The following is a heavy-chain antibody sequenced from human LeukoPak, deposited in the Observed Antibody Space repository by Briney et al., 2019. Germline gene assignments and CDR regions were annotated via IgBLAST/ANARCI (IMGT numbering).Heavy chain of an antibody. Sequence: SETLSLTCIVSGYSINSGYYWGWIRQPPGKGLGWIGSIYHSGGTYYNPSLKSRVAISLDTFKNQFSLKLSSVTAADTAVYYCARMKRDVLTGYWVWGQGTLVTVSS. J-gene: IGHJ4*02. CDR3: ARMKRDVLTGYWV. CDR1: GYSINSGYY. CDR2: IYHSGGT. D-gene: IGHD3-9*01. V-gene: IGHV4-38-2*02.